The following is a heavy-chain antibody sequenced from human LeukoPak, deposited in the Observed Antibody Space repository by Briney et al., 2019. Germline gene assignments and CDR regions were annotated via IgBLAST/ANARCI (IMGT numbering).Heavy chain of an antibody. CDR2: ISGDGAIT. D-gene: IGHD5-24*01. V-gene: IGHV3-43*01. CDR1: GFTFDDYT. J-gene: IGHJ4*02. CDR3: AKAMRGGYTSLDY. Sequence: GGSLRLSCASSGFTFDDYTMHWVGQAPGKGLEWVSLISGDGAITYYADSVKGRFTISRDNSKNSLYLQMNSLRTEDTALYYCAKAMRGGYTSLDYWGQGTLVTVSS.